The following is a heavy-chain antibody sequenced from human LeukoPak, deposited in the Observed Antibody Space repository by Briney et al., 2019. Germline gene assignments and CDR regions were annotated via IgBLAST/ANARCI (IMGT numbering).Heavy chain of an antibody. J-gene: IGHJ4*02. V-gene: IGHV3-7*01. CDR3: AIGDSLGELSSSFEY. Sequence: PGGSLRLSCEGSAFIFSGHWMNWVRQTPGKGLEWVASIKEDGSERQYVDSVKGRFTVSRDNSKNTLYLQMNSLRAEDTAVYYCAIGDSLGELSSSFEYWGQGTLVTVSS. D-gene: IGHD3-16*02. CDR2: IKEDGSER. CDR1: AFIFSGHW.